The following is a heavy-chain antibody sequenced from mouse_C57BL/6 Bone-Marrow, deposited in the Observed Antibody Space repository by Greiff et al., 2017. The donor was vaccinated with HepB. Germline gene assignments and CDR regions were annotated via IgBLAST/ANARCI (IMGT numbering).Heavy chain of an antibody. V-gene: IGHV1-82*01. J-gene: IGHJ3*01. Sequence: QVQLKQSGPELVKPGASVKISCKASGYAFSSSWMNWVKQRPGKGLEWIGRIYPGDGDTNYNGKFKGKATLTADKSSSTAYMQLSSLTSEDSAVYFCARQSRFLWFAYWGQGTLVTVSA. CDR3: ARQSRFLWFAY. CDR1: GYAFSSSW. CDR2: IYPGDGDT.